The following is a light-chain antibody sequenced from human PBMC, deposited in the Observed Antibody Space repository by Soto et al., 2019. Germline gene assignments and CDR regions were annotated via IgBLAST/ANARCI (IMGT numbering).Light chain of an antibody. Sequence: EIVMTQSPATLSVSPGERATLSCRASQSVSSNLAWYQQKPGQAPRLLIYGASTRATGIPARFRGSGSGTEFTLTISSLQSEDFAVYYCQQYNNWPPSWTFGQGTKVDIK. J-gene: IGKJ1*01. V-gene: IGKV3-15*01. CDR2: GAS. CDR3: QQYNNWPPSWT. CDR1: QSVSSN.